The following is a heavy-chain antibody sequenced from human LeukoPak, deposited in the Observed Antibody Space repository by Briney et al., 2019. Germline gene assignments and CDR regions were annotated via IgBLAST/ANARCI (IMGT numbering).Heavy chain of an antibody. CDR3: ARDRLRLGYERTNWFDP. Sequence: GASVKVSCKASGYTFTGYYIHWVRQAPGQGLEWMGWINPNSGGTNYAQNFQGRVTMTRDTSFSTAYMELSRLRPDDTAVYYCARDRLRLGYERTNWFDPWGQGTLVTVSS. CDR2: INPNSGGT. D-gene: IGHD2-15*01. V-gene: IGHV1-2*02. CDR1: GYTFTGYY. J-gene: IGHJ5*02.